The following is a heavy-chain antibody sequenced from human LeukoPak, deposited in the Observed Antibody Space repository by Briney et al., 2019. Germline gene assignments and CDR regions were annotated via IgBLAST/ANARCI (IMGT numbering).Heavy chain of an antibody. CDR1: GFTFDDYG. J-gene: IGHJ3*02. Sequence: GGSLRLSCAASGFTFDDYGMSWVRQAPGKGLEWVSGINWNGGSTGYADSVKGRFTISRDNAKNSLYLQMNSLRAEDTALYYCARVHSCGLYDAFDIWGQGTMVTVSS. CDR3: ARVHSCGLYDAFDI. V-gene: IGHV3-20*04. CDR2: INWNGGST. D-gene: IGHD5-18*01.